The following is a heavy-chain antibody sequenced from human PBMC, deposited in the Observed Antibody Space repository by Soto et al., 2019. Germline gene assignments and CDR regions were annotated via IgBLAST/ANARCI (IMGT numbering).Heavy chain of an antibody. V-gene: IGHV3-30*04. Sequence: QVQLVESGGGVVQPGRSLRLSCAASGFTFSSYAMHWVRQAPGKGLEWVAVISYDGSNKYYADSVKGRFTISRDNSKNTLYLQMNSLRAEDTAVYYCAKDVEVVTLAFCMDVWGQGTTVTVSS. J-gene: IGHJ6*02. D-gene: IGHD3-3*01. CDR2: ISYDGSNK. CDR3: AKDVEVVTLAFCMDV. CDR1: GFTFSSYA.